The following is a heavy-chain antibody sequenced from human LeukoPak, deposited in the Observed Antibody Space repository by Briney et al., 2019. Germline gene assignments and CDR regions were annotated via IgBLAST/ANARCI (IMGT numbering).Heavy chain of an antibody. D-gene: IGHD2-21*02. CDR2: ISGNGGST. J-gene: IGHJ4*02. CDR1: GFTFSSYA. Sequence: GGSLRLSCAASGFTFSSYAMSWVRQAPGRGLEWVSTISGNGGSTYYADSVKGRFTISRDNSKNTLYLQMNSLRAEDTAVYYCASIPDPIAYCGGDCYFDYWGRGTLVTVSS. V-gene: IGHV3-23*01. CDR3: ASIPDPIAYCGGDCYFDY.